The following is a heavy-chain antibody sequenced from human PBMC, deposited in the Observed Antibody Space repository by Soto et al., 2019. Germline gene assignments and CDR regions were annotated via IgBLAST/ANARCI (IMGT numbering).Heavy chain of an antibody. CDR3: ARGDYGTGGYPFPYFDY. D-gene: IGHD2-8*02. Sequence: ASVKVSCKASGYTFTGYYMHWVRQAPGQGLEWMGWINPNSGDTNYAQKFQGRVTLTSDTSISTASMDLTSLTSDDTAVYYCARGDYGTGGYPFPYFDYWGQGTLVTVSS. J-gene: IGHJ4*02. CDR1: GYTFTGYY. CDR2: INPNSGDT. V-gene: IGHV1-2*02.